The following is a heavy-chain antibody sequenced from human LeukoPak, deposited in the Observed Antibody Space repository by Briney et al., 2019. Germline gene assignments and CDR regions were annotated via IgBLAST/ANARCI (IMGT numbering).Heavy chain of an antibody. CDR1: GGSISSYY. CDR3: ARHPTYYYDSSGYFDPYYFDY. D-gene: IGHD3-22*01. V-gene: IGHV4-59*01. J-gene: IGHJ4*02. CDR2: IYYSGST. Sequence: SETLSHTCTVSGGSISSYYWSWIRQPPGKGLEWIGYIYYSGSTNYNPSLKSRVTISVDTSKNQFSLKLSSVTAADTAVYYCARHPTYYYDSSGYFDPYYFDYWGQGTLVTVSS.